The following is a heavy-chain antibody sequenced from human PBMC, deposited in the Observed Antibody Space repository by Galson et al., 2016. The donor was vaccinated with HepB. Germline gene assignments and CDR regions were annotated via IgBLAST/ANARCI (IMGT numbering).Heavy chain of an antibody. J-gene: IGHJ4*02. CDR1: GFTFNNYA. Sequence: SLRLSCAASGFTFNNYAMSWVRQAPGKGLEWVSGISESGYSTYYADSVKGRFTISRDNSNNTLYLQVNSLRVDDTATYYCARYSGTWFHFDNWGQGSLVTVSS. V-gene: IGHV3-23*01. CDR3: ARYSGTWFHFDN. CDR2: ISESGYST. D-gene: IGHD1-26*01.